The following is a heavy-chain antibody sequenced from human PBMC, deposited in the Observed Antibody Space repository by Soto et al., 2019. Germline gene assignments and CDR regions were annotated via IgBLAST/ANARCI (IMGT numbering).Heavy chain of an antibody. J-gene: IGHJ5*01. V-gene: IGHV1-8*01. Sequence: ASVKVSCKASGYTFTSYDINCVRHTAGQWLEWMGWISPKTANTGYAQKFQDRVTMTSSTSISTAYVELISLTSENTAVYYCKGGPLNWGVVSWGQGTPVIVAS. CDR2: ISPKTANT. CDR3: KGGPLNWGVVS. D-gene: IGHD7-27*01. CDR1: GYTFTSYD.